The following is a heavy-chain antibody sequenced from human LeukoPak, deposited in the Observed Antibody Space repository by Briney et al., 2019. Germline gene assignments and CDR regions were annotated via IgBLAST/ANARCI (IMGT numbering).Heavy chain of an antibody. CDR2: IWHDGSVE. CDR3: AKEGDQFRGYLDA. D-gene: IGHD3-16*01. CDR1: GFTFSCLG. Sequence: PGRSLRLSCAASGFTFSCLGMQWVRQAPGKGLEWVAMIWHDGSVEEYAASVKGRFTISRDNSRDTLFLQMNRLRDDDTAVYYCAKEGDQFRGYLDAWGKGTTVTVSS. J-gene: IGHJ6*03. V-gene: IGHV3-33*06.